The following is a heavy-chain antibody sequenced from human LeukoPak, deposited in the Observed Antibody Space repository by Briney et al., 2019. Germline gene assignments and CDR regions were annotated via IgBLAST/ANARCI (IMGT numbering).Heavy chain of an antibody. CDR3: ARDCSGGSCYGLSDY. CDR2: ISSSSSYI. Sequence: GGSLRLSCAASGFTFSSYSMNWVRQAPGKGLECVSSISSSSSYIYYADSVKGRFTISRDNAKNSLYLQMNSLRAEDTAVYYCARDCSGGSCYGLSDYWGQGTLVTVSS. J-gene: IGHJ4*02. D-gene: IGHD2-15*01. V-gene: IGHV3-21*01. CDR1: GFTFSSYS.